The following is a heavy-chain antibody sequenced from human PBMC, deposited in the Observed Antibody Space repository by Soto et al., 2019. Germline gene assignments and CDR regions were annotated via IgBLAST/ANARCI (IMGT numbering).Heavy chain of an antibody. V-gene: IGHV3-23*01. Sequence: GGSLRLSCAASGFTFSSYAMSWVRQAPGKGLEWVSAISGSGGSTYYADSVKGRFTISRDNSKNTLYLQMNSLRAEDTAVYDCAKDKGVTFGGVIDHDAFDIWGQGTMVTVSS. CDR3: AKDKGVTFGGVIDHDAFDI. J-gene: IGHJ3*02. CDR2: ISGSGGST. D-gene: IGHD3-16*02. CDR1: GFTFSSYA.